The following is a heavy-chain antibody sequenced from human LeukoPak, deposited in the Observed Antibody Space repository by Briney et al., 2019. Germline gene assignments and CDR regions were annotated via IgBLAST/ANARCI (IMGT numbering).Heavy chain of an antibody. CDR2: IKQDGSEK. CDR1: GFTFCSYW. V-gene: IGHV3-7*01. CDR3: AISATARGGFDF. Sequence: GGSLRLSCAASGFTFCSYWMSWVRQAPGKGLEWVANIKQDGSEKYYVDSVKGRFTISRDNAKNSLFLQMNSLRAEDTAVYFCAISATARGGFDFWGQGTLVTVSS. J-gene: IGHJ4*02. D-gene: IGHD6-25*01.